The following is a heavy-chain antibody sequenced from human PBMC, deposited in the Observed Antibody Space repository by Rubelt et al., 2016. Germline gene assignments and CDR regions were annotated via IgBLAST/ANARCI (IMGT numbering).Heavy chain of an antibody. V-gene: IGHV1-18*01. CDR2: ISAYNGNT. D-gene: IGHD6-6*01. CDR1: GYTFTSYG. Sequence: QVQLVQSGAEVKKPGASVKVSCKASGYTFTSYGISWVRQAPGQGLEWMGWISAYNGNTNYAQKGRGRVTMTTDTSPRTAYMERRSLRSDDTAVYYCARDRIRIAARQGWYFDLWGRGTLVTVSS. CDR3: ARDRIRIAARQGWYFDL. J-gene: IGHJ2*01.